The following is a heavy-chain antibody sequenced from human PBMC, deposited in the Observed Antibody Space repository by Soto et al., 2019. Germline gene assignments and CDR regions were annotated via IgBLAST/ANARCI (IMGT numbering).Heavy chain of an antibody. J-gene: IGHJ4*02. Sequence: PSETLSLTCTVSGGSIRSYYWSWIRKPPGKGLEWIGYIYFRGTTNYNPSLKSRVTMSADTSKNQFSLKLNSVTAADTAVYYCARMNYYDTSGYHLDYWGQGIMVTVSS. CDR2: IYFRGTT. V-gene: IGHV4-59*01. CDR3: ARMNYYDTSGYHLDY. D-gene: IGHD3-22*01. CDR1: GGSIRSYY.